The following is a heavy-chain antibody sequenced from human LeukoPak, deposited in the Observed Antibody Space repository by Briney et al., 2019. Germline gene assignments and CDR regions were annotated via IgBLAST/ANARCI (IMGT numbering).Heavy chain of an antibody. CDR3: AKELVKEWLASGY. Sequence: GRCLTLSCAASGFTFSSYGMYWVRQAPGKGLEWVAVISYDGNNKYYADSVKGRFTISRDNSKNTLYLQMNSLKPEDTAVYYCAKELVKEWLASGYWGQGTLVTVSS. CDR1: GFTFSSYG. J-gene: IGHJ4*02. V-gene: IGHV3-30*18. D-gene: IGHD3-3*01. CDR2: ISYDGNNK.